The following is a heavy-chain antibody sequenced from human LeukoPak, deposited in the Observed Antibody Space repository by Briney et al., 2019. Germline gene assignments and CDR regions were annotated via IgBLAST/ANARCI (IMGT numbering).Heavy chain of an antibody. V-gene: IGHV4-34*01. J-gene: IGHJ1*01. D-gene: IGHD6-19*01. CDR1: GGSFSGYY. Sequence: SETLSLTCAVYGGSFSGYYWSWIRQPPGKGLEWIGEINHSGRTNYNPSLKSRVTISVDTSKNQFSLKLSSVTAADTAVYYCARRYSGWYTYGYFQHWGQGTLVTVSS. CDR3: ARRYSGWYTYGYFQH. CDR2: INHSGRT.